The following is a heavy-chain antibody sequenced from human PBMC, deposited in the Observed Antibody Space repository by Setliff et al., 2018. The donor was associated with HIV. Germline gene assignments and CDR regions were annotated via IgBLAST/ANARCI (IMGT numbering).Heavy chain of an antibody. Sequence: VASVKVSCKSSGYTFTSYSMHWVRQAPGQGLEWMGIINPSGGSTSYAQKFQGRVTMTRDTSTSTVYMELSSLRSEDTALYYCARKPTGSPSDYWGQGTLVTVSS. CDR1: GYTFTSYS. V-gene: IGHV1-46*01. CDR2: INPSGGST. D-gene: IGHD2-2*01. CDR3: ARKPTGSPSDY. J-gene: IGHJ4*02.